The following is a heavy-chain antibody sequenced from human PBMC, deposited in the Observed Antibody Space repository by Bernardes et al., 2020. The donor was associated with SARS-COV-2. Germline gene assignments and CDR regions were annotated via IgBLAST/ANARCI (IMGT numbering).Heavy chain of an antibody. V-gene: IGHV3-23*01. CDR2: IDKIVEDT. CDR1: GFFFSGDA. D-gene: IGHD6-6*01. J-gene: IGHJ4*02. CDR3: ARGTHSEY. Sequence: GGSLRLSCVGSGFFFSGDAINWIRQAPGKGLEWVSLIDKIVEDTYYADSVKGRFTISRDNSKNTVYLHMNNLRAEDTALYYCARGTHSEYWGQGALVTVSS.